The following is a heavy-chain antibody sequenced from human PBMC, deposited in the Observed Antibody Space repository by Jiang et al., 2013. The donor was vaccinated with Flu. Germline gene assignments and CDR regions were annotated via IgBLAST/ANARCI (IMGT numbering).Heavy chain of an antibody. CDR2: IYSSGST. D-gene: IGHD5-12*01. J-gene: IGHJ4*02. V-gene: IGHV4-59*08. CDR3: ARSGMVATPWYFDY. CDR1: GGSITNYY. Sequence: GLVKPSETLSLTCTVSGGSITNYYWSWIRQPPGKGLEWIGYIYSSGSTNYSPSLKSRVTISVDTSKNQFSLKLSSVTAADTAVYYCARSGMVATPWYFDYWGQGTLVTVSS.